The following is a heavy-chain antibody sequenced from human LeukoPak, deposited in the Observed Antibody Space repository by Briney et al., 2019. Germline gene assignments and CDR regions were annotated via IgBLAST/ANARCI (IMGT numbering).Heavy chain of an antibody. CDR3: AREAVASPFDY. CDR1: GGSISSYY. J-gene: IGHJ4*02. CDR2: IYTSGST. D-gene: IGHD6-19*01. Sequence: PSETLSLTCTVSGGSISSYYWSWIRQPAGKGLEWIGRIYTSGSTNYNPSLKSRVTMSVDTSKNQFALKLSSVTAADKAVYYCAREAVASPFDYWGQGTLVTVSS. V-gene: IGHV4-4*07.